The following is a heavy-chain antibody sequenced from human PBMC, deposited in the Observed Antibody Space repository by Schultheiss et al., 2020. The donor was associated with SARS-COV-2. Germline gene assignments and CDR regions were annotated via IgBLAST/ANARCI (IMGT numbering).Heavy chain of an antibody. J-gene: IGHJ4*02. Sequence: ASVKVSCKASGYTFTGYYMHWVRQAPGQGLEWMGRINPNSGGTNYAQKFQGRVTMTRDTSISTAYLQWSSLKASDSAMYYCARRSGYSFDYWGQGTLVTVSS. V-gene: IGHV1-2*06. CDR2: INPNSGGT. CDR1: GYTFTGYY. D-gene: IGHD3-3*01. CDR3: ARRSGYSFDY.